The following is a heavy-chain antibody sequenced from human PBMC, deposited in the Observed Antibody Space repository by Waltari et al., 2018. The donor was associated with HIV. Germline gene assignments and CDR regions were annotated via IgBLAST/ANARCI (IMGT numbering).Heavy chain of an antibody. Sequence: QVQLQQWGAGRLKASETLSLTCAVYGGSFSGYYWSWIRQPPGNGLEWIGEINHSGSTNYNPSLKSRVTISVDTSKSQFSLKLNSVTAADMAVYYCARGVSRFFEWYWGSWFDPWGQGILVTVSS. CDR3: ARGVSRFFEWYWGSWFDP. J-gene: IGHJ5*02. CDR2: INHSGST. V-gene: IGHV4-34*01. D-gene: IGHD3-3*01. CDR1: GGSFSGYY.